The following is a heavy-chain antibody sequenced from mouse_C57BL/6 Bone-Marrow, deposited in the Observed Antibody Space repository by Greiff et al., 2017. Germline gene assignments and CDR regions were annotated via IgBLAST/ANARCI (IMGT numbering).Heavy chain of an antibody. Sequence: QVQLQQSGPELVKPGASVKISCKASGYAFSSSWMNWVKQRPGKGLEWIGRIYPGDGDTNYNGKFKGKATLTADKSSSTAYMQLSSLTSADSAVYFCARAGSSYRYFDVWGTGTTVTVSS. D-gene: IGHD1-1*01. CDR2: IYPGDGDT. CDR3: ARAGSSYRYFDV. J-gene: IGHJ1*03. V-gene: IGHV1-82*01. CDR1: GYAFSSSW.